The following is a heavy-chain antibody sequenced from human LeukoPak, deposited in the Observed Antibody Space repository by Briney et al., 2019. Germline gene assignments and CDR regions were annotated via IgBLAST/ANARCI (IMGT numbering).Heavy chain of an antibody. J-gene: IGHJ4*02. Sequence: GGSLRLSCAASGFTLSSYGMHWVRQAPGKGLEWVAFIRYDGSNKYYADSVKGRFTISRDNSKNTLYLQMNSLRAEDTAVYYCAKVRATYDSSGPWYFDYWGQGTLVTVSS. CDR2: IRYDGSNK. CDR1: GFTLSSYG. V-gene: IGHV3-30*02. D-gene: IGHD3-22*01. CDR3: AKVRATYDSSGPWYFDY.